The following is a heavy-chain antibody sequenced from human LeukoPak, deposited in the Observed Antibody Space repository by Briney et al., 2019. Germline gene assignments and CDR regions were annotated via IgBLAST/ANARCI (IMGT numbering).Heavy chain of an antibody. D-gene: IGHD3-10*01. J-gene: IGHJ4*02. CDR1: GFTFSSYS. CDR2: ISSSSSYI. CDR3: ALGESTRPFDY. V-gene: IGHV3-21*01. Sequence: GGSLRLSCAASGFTFSSYSMIWVRQAPGKGPVWFSFISSSSSYIYYADSVKGRFTISRDNAKNSLYLQMNSLRAEDTAVYYCALGESTRPFDYWGQGTLVTVSS.